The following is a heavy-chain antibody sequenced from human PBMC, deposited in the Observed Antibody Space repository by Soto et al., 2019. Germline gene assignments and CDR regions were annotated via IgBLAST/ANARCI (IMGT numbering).Heavy chain of an antibody. CDR1: GFTVSSNY. J-gene: IGHJ4*02. V-gene: IGHV3-53*01. D-gene: IGHD6-25*01. Sequence: ESGGGLIQPGGSLRLSCAASGFTVSSNYMSWVRQAPGKGLEWVSVIYSGGSTYYADSVKGRFTISRDNSKNTLYLQMNSLRAEDTAVYYCASAATGYYFDYWGQGTLVTVSS. CDR3: ASAATGYYFDY. CDR2: IYSGGST.